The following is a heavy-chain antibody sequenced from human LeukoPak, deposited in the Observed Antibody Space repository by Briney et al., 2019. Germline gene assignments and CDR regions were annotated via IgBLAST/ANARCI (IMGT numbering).Heavy chain of an antibody. V-gene: IGHV3-23*01. CDR3: VKASSSSPQYNWFDA. CDR1: GFTFNSYY. CDR2: VSGTGGRT. Sequence: GGSLRLSCAASGFTFNSYYMNWVRQAPGKGLEWVSVVSGTGGRTYYADSVKGRFTISRDNSKNTLYLQMNSLRAEDTALYYCVKASSSSPQYNWFDAWGQGTLVTVSS. D-gene: IGHD6-6*01. J-gene: IGHJ5*02.